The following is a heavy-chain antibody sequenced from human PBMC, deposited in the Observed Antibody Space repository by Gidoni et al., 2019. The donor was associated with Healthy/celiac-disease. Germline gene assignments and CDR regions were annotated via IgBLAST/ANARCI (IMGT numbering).Heavy chain of an antibody. CDR3: ARAGDIVVVPAAVKNRVGNYYYGMDV. CDR1: GGTFSSYA. V-gene: IGHV1-69*01. D-gene: IGHD2-2*01. J-gene: IGHJ6*02. CDR2: IIPIFGTA. Sequence: QVQLVQSGAEVKKPGSSVKVSCKASGGTFSSYAISWVRQAPGQGLEWMGGIIPIFGTANYAQKFQGRVTITADESTSTAYMELSSLRSEDTAVYYCARAGDIVVVPAAVKNRVGNYYYGMDVWGQGTTVTVSS.